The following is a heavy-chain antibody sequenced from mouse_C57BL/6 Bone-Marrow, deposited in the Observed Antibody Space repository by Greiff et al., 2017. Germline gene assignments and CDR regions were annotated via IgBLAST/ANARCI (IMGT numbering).Heavy chain of an antibody. Sequence: QVQLQQPGAELVRPGTSVKLSCKASGYTFTSYWMHWVKQRPGQGLEWIGVIDPSDSYTNYNQNFKGKATLTVDTSSSTAYMQLSRLTSEDSAVYYCARLSTTVVALDYWGQGTTLTVSS. J-gene: IGHJ2*01. V-gene: IGHV1-59*01. CDR3: ARLSTTVVALDY. D-gene: IGHD1-1*01. CDR1: GYTFTSYW. CDR2: IDPSDSYT.